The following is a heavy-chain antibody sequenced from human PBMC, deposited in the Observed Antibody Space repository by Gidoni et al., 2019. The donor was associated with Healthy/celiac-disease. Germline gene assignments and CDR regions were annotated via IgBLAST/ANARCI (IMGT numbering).Heavy chain of an antibody. CDR1: GYTFTRYY. D-gene: IGHD6-19*01. CDR2: ITPSGGST. Sequence: VQLVQSGAEVKKPGASVTVSCKASGYTFTRYYMHWVRQAPGQGLEWMGIITPSGGSTSYAQKFQGRVTMTRDTSTSTVYMELSSLRSEDTAVYYCARPPGDSSGWYYFDYWGQGTLVTVSS. CDR3: ARPPGDSSGWYYFDY. V-gene: IGHV1-46*03. J-gene: IGHJ4*02.